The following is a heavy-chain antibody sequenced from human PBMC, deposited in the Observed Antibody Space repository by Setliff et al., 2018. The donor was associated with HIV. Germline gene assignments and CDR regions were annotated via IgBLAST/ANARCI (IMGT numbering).Heavy chain of an antibody. CDR1: GGSISSYY. CDR2: TYTSGST. V-gene: IGHV4-4*09. Sequence: PSETLSLTCTVSGGSISSYYWSWIRQPPGKGLEWIGYTYTSGSTNYNPSLKSRVTISVDTSKNQFSLKLSSVTAADTAVYYCARGLSFYDPGGFDYWGQGTLVTVSS. D-gene: IGHD3-22*01. J-gene: IGHJ4*02. CDR3: ARGLSFYDPGGFDY.